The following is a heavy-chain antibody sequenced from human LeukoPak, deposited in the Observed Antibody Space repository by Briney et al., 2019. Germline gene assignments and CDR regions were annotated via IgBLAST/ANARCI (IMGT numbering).Heavy chain of an antibody. CDR2: IIPIFGTA. CDR3: ARNDYGDYGGGDFDY. V-gene: IGHV1-69*13. Sequence: SVKVSCKASGGTFSSYAISWVRQAPGQGLEWMGGIIPIFGTANYAQKFQGRVTITADESTSTAYMELSSLRPEDTAVYYCARNDYGDYGGGDFDYWGQGTLVTVSS. D-gene: IGHD4-17*01. J-gene: IGHJ4*02. CDR1: GGTFSSYA.